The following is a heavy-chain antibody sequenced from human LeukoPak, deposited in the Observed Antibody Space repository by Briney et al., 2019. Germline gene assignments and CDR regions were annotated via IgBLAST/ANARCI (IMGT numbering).Heavy chain of an antibody. CDR3: ARVGPYKITMVRGIMGYFDS. CDR2: INHSGST. J-gene: IGHJ4*02. V-gene: IGHV4-34*01. D-gene: IGHD3-10*01. Sequence: SETLSLTCAVYGGSFSAYSWSWIRQPPGKGLEWIGEINHSGSTNYNASLKSRLTISVDTSKNQFSLKLSSVTAADTAVYYCARVGPYKITMVRGIMGYFDSWGQGNLVTVSS. CDR1: GGSFSAYS.